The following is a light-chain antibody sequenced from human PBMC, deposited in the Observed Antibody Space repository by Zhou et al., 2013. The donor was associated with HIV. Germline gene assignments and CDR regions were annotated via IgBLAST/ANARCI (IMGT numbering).Light chain of an antibody. Sequence: DIQMTQSPSTLSASVGDRVTITCRASQSISSWLAWYQQKPGKAPKLLIYKASSLESGVPSRFSGSGSGIEFTLTISSLQPDDSATYYCQQYDTYPYTFGQGTKLEIK. J-gene: IGKJ2*01. CDR3: QQYDTYPYT. CDR2: KAS. V-gene: IGKV1-5*03. CDR1: QSISSW.